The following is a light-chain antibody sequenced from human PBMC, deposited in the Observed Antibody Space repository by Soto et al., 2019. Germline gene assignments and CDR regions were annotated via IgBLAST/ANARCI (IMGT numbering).Light chain of an antibody. CDR1: SSDVGGYNY. Sequence: LTQPPSASGSPGQSVTISCTGTSSDVGGYNYVSWYQQHPGKAPKLIIYEVYKRPSGVPDRFSGSKSGNTAALTVSGLQAEDEADYYCSSYVGTNSYVFGTGTKVTVL. V-gene: IGLV2-8*01. CDR3: SSYVGTNSYV. J-gene: IGLJ1*01. CDR2: EVY.